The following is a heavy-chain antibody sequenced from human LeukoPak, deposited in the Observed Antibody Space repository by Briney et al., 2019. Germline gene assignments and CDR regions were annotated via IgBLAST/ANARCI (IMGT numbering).Heavy chain of an antibody. CDR1: GYSFTSYW. D-gene: IGHD2-15*01. CDR3: ARGPGYCSGGSCYYYYGMDV. V-gene: IGHV5-51*01. Sequence: GESLKISCKGSGYSFTSYWIAWVRQMPGKGLEWMGIIYPGDSDTRYSPSFQGQVTISADKSISTAYLQWSSLKASDTAMYYCARGPGYCSGGSCYYYYGMDVWGQGTTVTVSS. CDR2: IYPGDSDT. J-gene: IGHJ6*02.